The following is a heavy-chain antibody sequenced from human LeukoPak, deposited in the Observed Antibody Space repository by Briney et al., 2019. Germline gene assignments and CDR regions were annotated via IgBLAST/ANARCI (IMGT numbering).Heavy chain of an antibody. Sequence: SETLSLTCTVSGGSVNSGSYYWNWIRQPPGKGLEWIGYIYYSGSTNYNPSLKSRVTISVDTSKNQFSLKLSSVTAADTAVYYCARAAYSGSYHSDYWGQGTLVAVSS. CDR3: ARAAYSGSYHSDY. J-gene: IGHJ4*02. V-gene: IGHV4-61*01. CDR1: GGSVNSGSYY. D-gene: IGHD1-26*01. CDR2: IYYSGST.